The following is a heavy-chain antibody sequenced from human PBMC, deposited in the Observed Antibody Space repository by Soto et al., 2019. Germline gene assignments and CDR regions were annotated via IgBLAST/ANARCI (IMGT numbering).Heavy chain of an antibody. J-gene: IGHJ5*02. CDR2: IFYLGSS. CDR3: ERNSLALRKNNWFDP. D-gene: IGHD2-15*01. CDR1: GDSIISSDFY. V-gene: IGHV4-39*01. Sequence: SETLSLTCTVSGDSIISSDFYWGWVRQPPGKGLEWIGSIFYLGSSYYNPSLKSRVTMSVDTSKNQFSLRLRSVTAADTALYFCERNSLALRKNNWFDPWGQGIMVTVYS.